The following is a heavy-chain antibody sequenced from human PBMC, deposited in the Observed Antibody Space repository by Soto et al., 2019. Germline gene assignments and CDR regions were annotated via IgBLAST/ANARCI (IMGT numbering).Heavy chain of an antibody. D-gene: IGHD3-3*01. CDR2: IFHSGST. V-gene: IGHV4-4*02. Sequence: SETLSLTCAVSGVSINSSNWWTLVRQPPGKGGGWVGEIFHSGSTTYNPSLRSRVTISVDKSKNQFSLKLTSVTAEDTAVYYCARQGGGSWSGYSDFWGQGTLVTVSS. CDR3: ARQGGGSWSGYSDF. CDR1: GVSINSSNW. J-gene: IGHJ4*02.